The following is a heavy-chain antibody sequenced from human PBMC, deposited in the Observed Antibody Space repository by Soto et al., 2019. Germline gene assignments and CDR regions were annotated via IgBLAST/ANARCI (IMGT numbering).Heavy chain of an antibody. J-gene: IGHJ4*02. CDR1: GFTFSNAW. V-gene: IGHV3-15*01. CDR3: TSPYYYGSGSDLV. CDR2: IKSKTDGGTT. D-gene: IGHD3-10*01. Sequence: EVQLVESGGGLVKPGGSLRLSCAASGFTFSNAWMSWVRQAPGKGLEWVGRIKSKTDGGTTDYAAPVKGRFTISRNDSKNTLYLKMNSLKTDDTAVYYCTSPYYYGSGSDLVWGQGTLVTVSS.